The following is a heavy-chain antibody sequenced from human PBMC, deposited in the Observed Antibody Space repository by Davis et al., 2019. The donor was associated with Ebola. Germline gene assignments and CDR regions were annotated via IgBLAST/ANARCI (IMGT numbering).Heavy chain of an antibody. Sequence: GGSLRLSCAASGFTFSDHYMDWVRQAPGKGLEWVSAISGSGGSTYYADSVKGRFTISRDNSKNTLYLQMNSLRAEDTAVYYCANGYGGAARFDYWGQGTLVTVSS. CDR2: ISGSGGST. J-gene: IGHJ4*02. D-gene: IGHD6-6*01. CDR3: ANGYGGAARFDY. CDR1: GFTFSDHY. V-gene: IGHV3-23*01.